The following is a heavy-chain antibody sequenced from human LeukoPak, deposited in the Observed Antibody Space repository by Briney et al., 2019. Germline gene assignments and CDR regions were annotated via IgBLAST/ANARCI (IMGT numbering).Heavy chain of an antibody. J-gene: IGHJ3*02. D-gene: IGHD2-15*01. CDR3: ARDASAGYCSGGSCYSGVPFDI. CDR1: GFTFSGSA. CDR2: IRSTANGYAT. Sequence: HPGGSLRLSCAASGFTFSGSALHWVRQASGKGLEWVGRIRSTANGYATAYAASVKGRFTSSRDDSKNTAYLQMNSLRAEDTAVYYCARDASAGYCSGGSCYSGVPFDIWGQGTMVTVSS. V-gene: IGHV3-73*01.